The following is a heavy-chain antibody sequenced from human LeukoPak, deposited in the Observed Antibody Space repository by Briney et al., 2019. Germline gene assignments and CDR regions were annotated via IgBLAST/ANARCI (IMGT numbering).Heavy chain of an antibody. CDR3: AKGDGEATQDPPDY. CDR1: GFTFDDYA. D-gene: IGHD2-15*01. CDR2: IDWDGGSA. Sequence: GGSLRLSCAASGFTFDDYAMHWIRQPPGKGLEWVSLIDWDGGSAYYVDSVKGRFTISRDNSKNSLYLQMNSLRPEDTAMYYCAKGDGEATQDPPDYWGQGTLVTVSS. V-gene: IGHV3-43D*03. J-gene: IGHJ4*02.